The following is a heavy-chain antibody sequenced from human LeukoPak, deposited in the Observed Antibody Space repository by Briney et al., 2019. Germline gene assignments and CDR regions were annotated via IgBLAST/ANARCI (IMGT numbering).Heavy chain of an antibody. V-gene: IGHV7-4-1*02. J-gene: IGHJ4*02. D-gene: IGHD6-19*01. CDR1: GGTFSSYA. Sequence: ASVKVSCKASGGTFSSYAISWVRQAPGQGLEWLGWINTKNGNPMYAQDFTGRFVFSLDTSVNTAYLQISSLKTEDTAVYYCARVQAVAGRLDSWGQGTLVTVSS. CDR2: INTKNGNP. CDR3: ARVQAVAGRLDS.